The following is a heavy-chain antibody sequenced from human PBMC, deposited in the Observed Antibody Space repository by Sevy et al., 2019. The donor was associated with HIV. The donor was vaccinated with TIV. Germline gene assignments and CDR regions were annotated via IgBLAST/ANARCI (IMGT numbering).Heavy chain of an antibody. J-gene: IGHJ3*02. D-gene: IGHD3-16*01. CDR1: GYTLTELS. CDR3: ATRWFGGAGSDAFDI. Sequence: ASVKGSCKVSGYTLTELSMHWVRQAPGKGLEWMGGFDPEDGETIYAQKFQGRVTMTEDTSTDTAYMELSSLRSEDTAVYYCATRWFGGAGSDAFDIWGQGTMVTVSS. V-gene: IGHV1-24*01. CDR2: FDPEDGET.